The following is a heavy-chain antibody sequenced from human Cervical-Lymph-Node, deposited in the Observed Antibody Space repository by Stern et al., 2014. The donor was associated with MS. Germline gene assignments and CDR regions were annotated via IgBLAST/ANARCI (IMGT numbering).Heavy chain of an antibody. CDR3: ARDPHIAVAGTGGGFDP. CDR2: SSGYNDDT. Sequence: QVQLVQSGAELKKPGASLKVSCKASGYTFTNYGISWVRQAPGQGLEWMGWSSGYNDDTNYVEKFQGRVTMTTDTSTSTAYLELRSLRSDDTAVYHCARDPHIAVAGTGGGFDPWGQGTLVTVSS. D-gene: IGHD6-19*01. V-gene: IGHV1-18*01. J-gene: IGHJ5*02. CDR1: GYTFTNYG.